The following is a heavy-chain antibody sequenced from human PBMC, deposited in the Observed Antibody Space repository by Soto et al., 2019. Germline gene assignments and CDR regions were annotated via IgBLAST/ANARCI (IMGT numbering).Heavy chain of an antibody. D-gene: IGHD5-18*01. Sequence: GGSLRLSCAASGFTFSSYGMHWVPQAPGKGLEWVAVIWYDGSNKYYADSVKGRFTISRDNSKNTLYLQMNSLRAEDTAVYYCARALQYSYGLNPLFFDYWCVGT. J-gene: IGHJ4*02. V-gene: IGHV3-33*01. CDR3: ARALQYSYGLNPLFFDY. CDR1: GFTFSSYG. CDR2: IWYDGSNK.